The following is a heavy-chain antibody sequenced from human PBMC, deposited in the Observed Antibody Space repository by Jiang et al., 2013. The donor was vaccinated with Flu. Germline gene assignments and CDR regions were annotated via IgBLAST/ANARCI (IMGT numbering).Heavy chain of an antibody. Sequence: GLVKPSETLSLICTVSGGSISSHYWSWIRQSPGKGLEWIGCIYYSGSTNYNPSLKSRLTITVDTSKSQFSLKLSSVTAADAAVYYCSRVGGIGTTNLEAFDIWGQGTMVTVSS. J-gene: IGHJ3*02. V-gene: IGHV4-59*11. CDR2: IYYSGST. CDR3: SRVGGIGTTNLEAFDI. CDR1: GGSISSHY. D-gene: IGHD1-1*01.